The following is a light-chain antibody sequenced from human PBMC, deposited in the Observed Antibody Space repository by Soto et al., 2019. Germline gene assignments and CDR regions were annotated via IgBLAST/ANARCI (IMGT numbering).Light chain of an antibody. J-gene: IGLJ1*01. CDR1: ISNIGSKT. Sequence: QSVLTQPPSASGTPGQGVTISCSGSISNIGSKTVKWYQRFPGTAPQLVIYSDDPRPSGVPDRFSGSKSGTSASLAISGLQAEDEADYYCAAWDDSLSGYVFGTGTKLTVL. CDR3: AAWDDSLSGYV. CDR2: SDD. V-gene: IGLV1-44*01.